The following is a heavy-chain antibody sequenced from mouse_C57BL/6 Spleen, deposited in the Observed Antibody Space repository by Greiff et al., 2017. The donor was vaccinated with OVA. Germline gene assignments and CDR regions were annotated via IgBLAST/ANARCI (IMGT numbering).Heavy chain of an antibody. Sequence: EVQLVESGPGLVKPSQSLSLTCSVTGYSITSGYYWNWIRQFPGNKLEWMGYISYDGSNNYNPSLKNRISITRDTSKNQFFLKLNSVTTEDTATYYCARAGGYPHFDYWGQGTTLTVSS. V-gene: IGHV3-6*01. CDR2: ISYDGSN. D-gene: IGHD2-2*01. CDR3: ARAGGYPHFDY. CDR1: GYSITSGYY. J-gene: IGHJ2*01.